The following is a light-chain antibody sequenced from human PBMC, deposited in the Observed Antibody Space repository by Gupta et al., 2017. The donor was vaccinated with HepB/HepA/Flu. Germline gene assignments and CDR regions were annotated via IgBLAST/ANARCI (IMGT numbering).Light chain of an antibody. J-gene: IGLJ1*01. CDR2: DNN. V-gene: IGLV1-51*01. CDR3: GAWDGRLSVYV. Sequence: QSVLTQPHSVSAASGQKVTISCSGSISNIGNNYVSWYQQLPGTAPKLLIYDNNNRPSGIPDRFAGSKSGTSATLDITGLQTGDEADYYCGAWDGRLSVYVFGPGTEVTVL. CDR1: ISNIGNNY.